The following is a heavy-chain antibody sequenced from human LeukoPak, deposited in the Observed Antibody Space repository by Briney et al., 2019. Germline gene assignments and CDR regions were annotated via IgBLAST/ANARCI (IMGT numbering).Heavy chain of an antibody. CDR1: GGTFTISA. D-gene: IGHD3-16*01. Sequence: SVKVSPMPSGGTFTISAVSWVRQAPGQGREWMGGIIAIFGTANYTQKFQGRVTITPDESTSTAYMELSSLRSEDTTVYYCARSGIPRSIITLSPDYYYYMDVWGKGTTVTISS. V-gene: IGHV1-69*13. CDR2: IIAIFGTA. J-gene: IGHJ6*03. CDR3: ARSGIPRSIITLSPDYYYYMDV.